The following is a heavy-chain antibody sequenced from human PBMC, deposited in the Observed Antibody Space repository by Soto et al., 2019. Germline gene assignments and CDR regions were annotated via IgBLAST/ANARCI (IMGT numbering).Heavy chain of an antibody. V-gene: IGHV1-8*01. J-gene: IGHJ4*02. CDR2: MEPSTGTT. CDR3: ARGVSAGVDY. CDR1: GYSFTSLD. Sequence: CKASGYSFTSLDINWVRQTAGQGLEWMGWMEPSTGTTGYAQKFQGRVTMTRDTSINTAYMELTTLTSDDTAFYYCARGVSAGVDYWGQGTLVTVSS. D-gene: IGHD1-26*01.